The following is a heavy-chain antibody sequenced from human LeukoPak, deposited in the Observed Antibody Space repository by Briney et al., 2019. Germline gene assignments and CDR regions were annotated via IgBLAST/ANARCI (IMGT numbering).Heavy chain of an antibody. CDR3: ARATMTFDY. J-gene: IGHJ4*02. CDR1: GGSFSGYY. CDR2: ISGSSNT. V-gene: IGHV3-23*01. D-gene: IGHD4-17*01. Sequence: ETLSLTCAVYGGSFSGYYWSWVRQAPGKGLEWVSSISGSSNTYYTDSVKGRFTISRDNSENTLYLQMNSLRAEDTAVYYCARATMTFDYWGQGTLVTVSS.